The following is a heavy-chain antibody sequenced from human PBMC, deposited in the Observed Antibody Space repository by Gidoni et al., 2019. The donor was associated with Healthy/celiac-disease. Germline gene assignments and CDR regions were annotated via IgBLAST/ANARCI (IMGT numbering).Heavy chain of an antibody. J-gene: IGHJ3*02. D-gene: IGHD2-2*02. Sequence: QVQLVQSGAEVKKPGASVKVSCKASGYTFTSYYMHWVRQAPGQGLEWMGIINPSGGSTSYAQKFQSRVTMTRDTSTSTVYMELSSLRSEDTAVYYCAREYLVRDAFDIWGQGTMVTVSS. CDR3: AREYLVRDAFDI. CDR2: INPSGGST. V-gene: IGHV1-46*01. CDR1: GYTFTSYY.